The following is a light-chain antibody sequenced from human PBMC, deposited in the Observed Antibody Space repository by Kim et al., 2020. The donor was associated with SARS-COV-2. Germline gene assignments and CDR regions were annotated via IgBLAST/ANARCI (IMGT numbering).Light chain of an antibody. Sequence: EVVLTQSPGTLSLSPGEGATLSCRASRSVTSSYLAWYQHKPGQAPRLLIYGASIRATGIPDRFIGSGSGTDFTLTISRLEPEDFALYYCQQYGTSPALTFGGGTKVDIK. CDR2: GAS. CDR1: RSVTSSY. V-gene: IGKV3-20*01. CDR3: QQYGTSPALT. J-gene: IGKJ4*01.